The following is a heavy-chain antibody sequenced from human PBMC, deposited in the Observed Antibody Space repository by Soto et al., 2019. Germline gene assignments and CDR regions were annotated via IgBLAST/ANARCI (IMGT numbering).Heavy chain of an antibody. J-gene: IGHJ4*02. D-gene: IGHD3-16*01. CDR2: IIPILGIA. CDR1: GGTFSSYT. CDR3: ARGTPSALGGY. V-gene: IGHV1-69*02. Sequence: QVQLVQSGAEVKKSGSSVKVSCKASGGTFSSYTISWVRQAPGQGLEWMGRIIPILGIANYAQKFQGRVTITADKSTSTAYMELSSLRSEDTAVYYCARGTPSALGGYWGQGTLVTVSS.